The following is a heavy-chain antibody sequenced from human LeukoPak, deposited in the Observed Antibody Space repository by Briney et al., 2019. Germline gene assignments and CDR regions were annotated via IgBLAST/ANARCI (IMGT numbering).Heavy chain of an antibody. D-gene: IGHD5/OR15-5a*01. CDR3: ANKVEDSTVMV. V-gene: IGHV1-69*04. CDR2: IIPILGIA. J-gene: IGHJ4*02. Sequence: SVNVSCTASVGTYSSYAISWVRQTPGQGREWMGRIIPILGIANYAQKFQGRVTITADKSTSTAYMELSSQRSEDTAVYYCANKVEDSTVMVWGQGTLVTVSS. CDR1: VGTYSSYA.